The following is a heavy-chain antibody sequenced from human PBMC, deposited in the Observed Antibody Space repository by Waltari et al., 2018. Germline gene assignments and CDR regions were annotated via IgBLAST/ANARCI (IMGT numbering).Heavy chain of an antibody. CDR3: ARDQEALIVATIEDYYYGMDV. J-gene: IGHJ6*02. CDR2: IYSGGST. V-gene: IGHV3-66*02. Sequence: EVQLVESGGGLVQPGGSLRLSCAASGFTVSSNFMTWVRQAPGKGLEWVSLIYSGGSTSYTDSVKGRFTISRDSSKNTLCLQMNSLRSEDTAVYYCARDQEALIVATIEDYYYGMDVWGQGTTVTVSS. CDR1: GFTVSSNF. D-gene: IGHD5-12*01.